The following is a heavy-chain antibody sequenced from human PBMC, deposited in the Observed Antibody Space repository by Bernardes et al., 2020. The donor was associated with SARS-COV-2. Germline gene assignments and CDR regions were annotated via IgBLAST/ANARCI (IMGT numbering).Heavy chain of an antibody. CDR1: GFAFHRFG. J-gene: IGHJ6*02. D-gene: IGHD6-19*01. Sequence: VESLFLSCAASGFAFHRFGMHWVRQAPGQGLEWVAVISYDGDEKYYGDSVKGRFTISRDNSKNTLYLQMGSLRPEDTAVYYCARADFSGWDPDYGLDVWGQGTTVTGSS. V-gene: IGHV3-30*03. CDR3: ARADFSGWDPDYGLDV. CDR2: ISYDGDEK.